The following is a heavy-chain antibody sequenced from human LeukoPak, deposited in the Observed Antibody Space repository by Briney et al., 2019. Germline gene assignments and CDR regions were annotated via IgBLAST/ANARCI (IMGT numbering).Heavy chain of an antibody. CDR2: IYPGDSDT. D-gene: IGHD1-26*01. Sequence: GESLQISCKGSGYSFTSYWIGWVRQLPGKGLEWMGIIYPGDSDTRYSPSFQGQVTISADKSISTAYLQWSSLKASDTTMYYCARIRSGSHKYYFDYWGQGTLVTVSS. J-gene: IGHJ4*02. V-gene: IGHV5-51*01. CDR3: ARIRSGSHKYYFDY. CDR1: GYSFTSYW.